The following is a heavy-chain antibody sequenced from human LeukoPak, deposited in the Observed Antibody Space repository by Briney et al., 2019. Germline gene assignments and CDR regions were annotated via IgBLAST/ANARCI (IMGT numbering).Heavy chain of an antibody. CDR3: ARDFWSGYHLFDP. J-gene: IGHJ5*02. Sequence: PSETLSHTCTVSGGSINNYYWSWIRQPPGKGLEWIGYIYYSGSTNYNPSPKSRVTISIDTSKSQFSLKLSSVTAADTAVYYCARDFWSGYHLFDPWGQGTLVTVSS. CDR2: IYYSGST. V-gene: IGHV4-59*01. D-gene: IGHD3-3*01. CDR1: GGSINNYY.